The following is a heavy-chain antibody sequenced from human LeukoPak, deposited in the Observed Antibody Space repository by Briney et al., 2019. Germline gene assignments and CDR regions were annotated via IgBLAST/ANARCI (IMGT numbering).Heavy chain of an antibody. CDR2: LSYTGST. J-gene: IGHJ4*02. V-gene: IGHV4-59*13. D-gene: IGHD3-10*01. CDR1: GDSISSYY. CDR3: ARGSYYGSGSYAY. Sequence: SETLSLTCTVSGDSISSYYWSWIRQPPGKELEWIGYLSYTGSTNYNPSLMSRVTISVDTSKNQFSLKLSSVTAADTAVYYCARGSYYGSGSYAYWGQGTLVTVSS.